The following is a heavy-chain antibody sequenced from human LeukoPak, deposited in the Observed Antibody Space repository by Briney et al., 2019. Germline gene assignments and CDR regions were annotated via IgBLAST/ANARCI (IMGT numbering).Heavy chain of an antibody. CDR1: GFAFSYYW. J-gene: IGHJ4*02. V-gene: IGHV3-7*01. Sequence: GGSLRLSCAASGFAFSYYWMNWIRQAPGKGLEWVANIKQDGSEKNYVDSVTGRFTISRDNAKNSLYLQMNSLRAEDTAVYYCARASGWTPDNWGQGTLVTVSS. CDR2: IKQDGSEK. D-gene: IGHD6-19*01. CDR3: ARASGWTPDN.